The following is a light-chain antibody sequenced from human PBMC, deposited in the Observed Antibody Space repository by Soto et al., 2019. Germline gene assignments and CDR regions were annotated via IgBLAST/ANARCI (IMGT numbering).Light chain of an antibody. CDR3: QQYYSSPRT. CDR2: WAS. V-gene: IGKV4-1*01. J-gene: IGKJ1*01. Sequence: DILLTQSPDSLAVSLGERATINCKSSQSVLYSPNNKNYLVWYQQKPGQPPKLLIYWASSRESGVPDRFSGSGSGTDFSLTISSLQAEDVAVYYCQQYYSSPRTFGQGTKVDI. CDR1: QSVLYSPNNKNY.